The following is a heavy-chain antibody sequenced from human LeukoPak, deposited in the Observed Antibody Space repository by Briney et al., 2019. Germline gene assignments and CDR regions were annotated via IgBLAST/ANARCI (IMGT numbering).Heavy chain of an antibody. CDR3: ARGGGANIASAGKGY. D-gene: IGHD6-13*01. J-gene: IGHJ4*02. V-gene: IGHV3-43D*04. Sequence: GGSLRLSCAASGFTFDDYAMHWVRQAPGKGLEWVSLISWDGGSTYYADSVKGRFTISRDNGKNSLYLQMNSLRAEDTAVYYCARGGGANIASAGKGYWGQGTLVTVSS. CDR2: ISWDGGST. CDR1: GFTFDDYA.